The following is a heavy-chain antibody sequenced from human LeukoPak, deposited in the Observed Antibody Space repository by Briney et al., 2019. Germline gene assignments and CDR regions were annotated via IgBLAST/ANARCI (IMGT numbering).Heavy chain of an antibody. V-gene: IGHV3-74*01. D-gene: IGHD3-22*01. Sequence: EGSLRLSCVASEFTFSSYWMHWVRQTPGKGLVWVSHINPDGTTTNYADSVKGRFTISRDNAKNTLYLQMNSLRAEDTAVYYCVRGIRDYYGLDYWGQGTLVTVSS. CDR2: INPDGTTT. J-gene: IGHJ4*02. CDR3: VRGIRDYYGLDY. CDR1: EFTFSSYW.